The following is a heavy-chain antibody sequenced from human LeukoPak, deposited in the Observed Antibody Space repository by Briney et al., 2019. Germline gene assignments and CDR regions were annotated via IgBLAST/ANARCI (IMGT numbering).Heavy chain of an antibody. V-gene: IGHV3-23*01. CDR3: GKTTVGYSSGQKPAWPVDY. CDR2: IFGSGGSP. J-gene: IGHJ4*02. Sequence: GGSLRLSCEASGFTFGSHAMYWVRQAPGKGLEWVAGIFGSGGSPHYADPVKGRFTISRDNSRNTAYLQINGLRAEDTAVYYCGKTTVGYSSGQKPAWPVDYWGQGTLVTVSS. D-gene: IGHD5-18*01. CDR1: GFTFGSHA.